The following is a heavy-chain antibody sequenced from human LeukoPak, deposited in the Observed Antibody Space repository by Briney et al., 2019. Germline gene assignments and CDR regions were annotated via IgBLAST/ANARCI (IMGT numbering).Heavy chain of an antibody. CDR3: ARDSTTIFGVVILGGFDY. CDR1: GGSFSGYY. CDR2: IYTSGST. D-gene: IGHD3-3*01. Sequence: PSETLSLTCAVYGGSFSGYYWSWIRQPAGKGLEWIGRIYTSGSTNYNPSLKSRVTISVDKSKNQFSLKLSSVTAADTAVYYCARDSTTIFGVVILGGFDYWGQGTLVTVSS. V-gene: IGHV4-4*07. J-gene: IGHJ4*02.